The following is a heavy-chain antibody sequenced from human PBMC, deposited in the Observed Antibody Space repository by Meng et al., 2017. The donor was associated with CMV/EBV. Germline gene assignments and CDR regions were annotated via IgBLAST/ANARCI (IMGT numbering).Heavy chain of an antibody. D-gene: IGHD3-3*01. V-gene: IGHV3-11*01. J-gene: IGHJ6*02. Sequence: GGSLRLSCAASGFTFSDYYMSWIRQAPEKGLEWVSYISSSGSTIYYADSVKGRFTISRDNAKNSLYLQMNSLRAEDTAVYYCARESITIFGVVMTGMDVWGQGTTVTVSS. CDR1: GFTFSDYY. CDR3: ARESITIFGVVMTGMDV. CDR2: ISSSGSTI.